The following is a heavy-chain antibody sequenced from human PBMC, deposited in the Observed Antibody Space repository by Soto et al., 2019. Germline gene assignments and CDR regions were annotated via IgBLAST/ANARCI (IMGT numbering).Heavy chain of an antibody. J-gene: IGHJ4*02. CDR3: AREVPGGYEGSYFDY. CDR1: GGSISSGDYY. D-gene: IGHD5-12*01. V-gene: IGHV4-61*08. Sequence: PSETLSLTCTVSGGSISSGDYYWSWIRQPPGKGLEWIGYIYYSGSTNYNPSLKSRVTISVDTSKNQFSLKLSSVTAADTAVYYCAREVPGGYEGSYFDYWGQGTLVTVSS. CDR2: IYYSGST.